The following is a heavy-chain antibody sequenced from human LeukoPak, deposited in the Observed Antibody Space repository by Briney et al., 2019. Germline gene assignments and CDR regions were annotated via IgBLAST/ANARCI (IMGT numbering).Heavy chain of an antibody. J-gene: IGHJ4*02. Sequence: GGSLRLSCTASGFIFSRNAMHWVRQAPGKGLEYLSAISSNGGSTEYANSVKGRFTISRDNSKNTLYLQMGTLRAEDTAVYFCARGGATTRRPIGSWGQGTLVTVS. D-gene: IGHD1-26*01. CDR1: GFIFSRNA. V-gene: IGHV3-64*01. CDR3: ARGGATTRRPIGS. CDR2: ISSNGGST.